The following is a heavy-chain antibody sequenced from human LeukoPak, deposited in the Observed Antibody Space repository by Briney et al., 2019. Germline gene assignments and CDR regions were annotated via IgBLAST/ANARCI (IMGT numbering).Heavy chain of an antibody. CDR2: IIPIFGTA. J-gene: IGHJ5*02. V-gene: IGHV1-69*05. CDR3: ARAPSHHYDGSGAAGWFDP. Sequence: ASVKLSCKASGGTFSSYAISWVRQAPGQGLEWMGRIIPIFGTANYAQKFQGRVTITTDESTSTAYMELISLRSEDTAVYYCARAPSHHYDGSGAAGWFDPWVQGTLVTVSS. CDR1: GGTFSSYA. D-gene: IGHD3-10*01.